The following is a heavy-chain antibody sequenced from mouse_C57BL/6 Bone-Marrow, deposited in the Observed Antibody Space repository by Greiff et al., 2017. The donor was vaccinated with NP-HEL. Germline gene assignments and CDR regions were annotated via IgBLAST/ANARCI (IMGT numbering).Heavy chain of an antibody. Sequence: SGTVLARPGASVKMSCKTSGYTFTSYWMHWVKQRPGQGLEWLGAIYPGNSDTSYNQKFKGKAKLTAVTSASTAYMELSSLTNEDAAVYYCTRAYSSCGAWFAYWGQGTLVTVSA. J-gene: IGHJ3*01. V-gene: IGHV1-5*01. D-gene: IGHD1-1*01. CDR1: GYTFTSYW. CDR3: TRAYSSCGAWFAY. CDR2: IYPGNSDT.